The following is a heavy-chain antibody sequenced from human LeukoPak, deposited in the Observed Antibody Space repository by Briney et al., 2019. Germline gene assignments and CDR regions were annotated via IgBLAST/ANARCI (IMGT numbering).Heavy chain of an antibody. CDR3: ARYIVVVPAATYYMDV. D-gene: IGHD2-2*01. CDR2: IYYSGST. V-gene: IGHV4-59*01. J-gene: IGHJ6*03. CDR1: GGSFSGYY. Sequence: SETLSLTCAVYGGSFSGYYWSWIRQPPGKGLEWIGYIYYSGSTNYNPSLKSRVTISVDTSKNQFSLKLSSVTAADTAVYYCARYIVVVPAATYYMDVWGKGTTVTVSS.